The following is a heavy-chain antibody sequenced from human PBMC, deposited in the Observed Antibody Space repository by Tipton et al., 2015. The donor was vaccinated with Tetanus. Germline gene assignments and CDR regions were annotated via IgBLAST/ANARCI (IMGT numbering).Heavy chain of an antibody. CDR3: ARDVTGSGRVRGSYYYYGMDV. D-gene: IGHD3-10*01. CDR1: GGSISSGDYY. CDR2: IYYSGST. J-gene: IGHJ6*02. Sequence: TLSLTCTVSGGSISSGDYYWSWIRQPPGKGLEWIGYIYYSGSTYYNPSLKSRVTISVDTSKNQFSLKLSSVTAADTAVYYCARDVTGSGRVRGSYYYYGMDVWGQGTTVTVSS. V-gene: IGHV4-30-4*01.